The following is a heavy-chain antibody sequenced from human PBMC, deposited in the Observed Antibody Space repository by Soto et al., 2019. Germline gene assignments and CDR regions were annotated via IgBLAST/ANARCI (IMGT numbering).Heavy chain of an antibody. CDR2: IYWDDDN. CDR1: GFSLSTSGVG. Sequence: QITLKESGPTLVKPTQTLTLTCTFSGFSLSTSGVGVGWIRQPPGKALEWLAVIYWDDDNRYSPSLRSRLTFTTDPTKNQVVLTMTNMDPEDTATYYCAHKATAKLTARVCDYGGQGLLVTVSS. D-gene: IGHD2-21*02. V-gene: IGHV2-5*02. CDR3: AHKATAKLTARVCDY. J-gene: IGHJ4*02.